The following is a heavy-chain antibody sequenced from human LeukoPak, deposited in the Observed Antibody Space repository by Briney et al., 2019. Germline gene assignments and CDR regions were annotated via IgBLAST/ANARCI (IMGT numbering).Heavy chain of an antibody. D-gene: IGHD3-22*01. CDR2: IIPILGIA. Sequence: ASVKVSCKASGGTFSSYTISWVRQAHGQGLEWMGRIIPILGIANYAQKFQGRVTITADKSTSATYMELSSLRSEDTAVYYCARDRSYYDSSGYYQGYWGQGTLVTVSS. CDR3: ARDRSYYDSSGYYQGY. CDR1: GGTFSSYT. V-gene: IGHV1-69*04. J-gene: IGHJ4*02.